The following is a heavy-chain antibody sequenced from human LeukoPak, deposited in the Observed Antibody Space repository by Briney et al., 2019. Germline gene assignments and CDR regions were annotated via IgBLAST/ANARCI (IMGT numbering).Heavy chain of an antibody. CDR2: IYYSGST. V-gene: IGHV4-59*01. Sequence: SETLSLTCTVSGCSISSYYWSWIRQPPGKGLEWIGYIYYSGSTNYNPSLKSRVTISVDTSKNQFSLKLSSVTAADTAVYYCATGGYASSTSCYGLSGYYGMDVWGQGTTVTVSS. CDR3: ATGGYASSTSCYGLSGYYGMDV. D-gene: IGHD2-2*01. CDR1: GCSISSYY. J-gene: IGHJ6*02.